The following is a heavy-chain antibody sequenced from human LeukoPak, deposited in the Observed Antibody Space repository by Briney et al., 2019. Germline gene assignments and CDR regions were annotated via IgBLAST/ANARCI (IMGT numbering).Heavy chain of an antibody. D-gene: IGHD3-10*01. V-gene: IGHV4-59*01. Sequence: PSETVSLTCTVSGGSISSYYWSWIRQPPGKGLEWIGYIYYSGSTNYNPSLKSRVTISVDTSKNQFSLKLRSVTAADTAVYFCAREASRAGTYYFDYWGQGTLLTASA. CDR3: AREASRAGTYYFDY. J-gene: IGHJ4*02. CDR2: IYYSGST. CDR1: GGSISSYY.